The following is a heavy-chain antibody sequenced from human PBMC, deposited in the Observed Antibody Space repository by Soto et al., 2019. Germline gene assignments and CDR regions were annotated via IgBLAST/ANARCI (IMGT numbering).Heavy chain of an antibody. CDR3: ARDALDYYYMDV. V-gene: IGHV1-69*04. Sequence: SVKVSCKASGGTFSIYTISWVRQAPGQGLEWMGRIIPILGIANYAQKFQGRVTITADKSTSTAYMELSSLRSEDTAVYYCARDALDYYYMDVWGKGTTVTVSS. J-gene: IGHJ6*03. CDR1: GGTFSIYT. CDR2: IIPILGIA.